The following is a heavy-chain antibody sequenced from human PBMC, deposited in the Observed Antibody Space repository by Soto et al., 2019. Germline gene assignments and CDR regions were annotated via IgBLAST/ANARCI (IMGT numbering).Heavy chain of an antibody. V-gene: IGHV1-69*12. Sequence: QVQLVQSGTEVKKPGSSVNVSCKTSGGTFGNTAVTWVRQAPGQGLEWMGGIVPMFGTANYAQKFQGRVTITADESTNTAYMELNSLRSDDPAVYFCARDGGPGYAFWSGPLGGGRVDPWGQGTLVTVSS. CDR2: IVPMFGTA. D-gene: IGHD3-3*01. CDR1: GGTFGNTA. CDR3: ARDGGPGYAFWSGPLGGGRVDP. J-gene: IGHJ5*02.